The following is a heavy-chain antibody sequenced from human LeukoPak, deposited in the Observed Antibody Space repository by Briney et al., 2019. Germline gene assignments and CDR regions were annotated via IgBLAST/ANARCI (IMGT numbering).Heavy chain of an antibody. Sequence: ASVKVSFTASGYTFTGYYMHWVRQAPGQGLEWMGWINPNSGGTNYAQKFQGWVTMTRDTSISTAYMELSRLRSDDTAVYYCARGEATTSPYYYGMDVWGQGTTVTVSS. D-gene: IGHD5-12*01. CDR1: GYTFTGYY. V-gene: IGHV1-2*04. CDR2: INPNSGGT. CDR3: ARGEATTSPYYYGMDV. J-gene: IGHJ6*02.